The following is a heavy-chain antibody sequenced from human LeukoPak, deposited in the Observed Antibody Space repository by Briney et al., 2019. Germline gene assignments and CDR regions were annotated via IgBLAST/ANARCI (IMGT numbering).Heavy chain of an antibody. Sequence: ASVKVSCKASGYTFTGYYMHWVRQAPGQGLEWMGWINPNSGGTNYAQKFQGRVTMTRDTSISTAYMELSRLRSDDTAVYYCARSFSSSSDAFDIWGQGTKVTVSS. J-gene: IGHJ3*02. V-gene: IGHV1-2*02. CDR1: GYTFTGYY. D-gene: IGHD6-19*01. CDR3: ARSFSSSSDAFDI. CDR2: INPNSGGT.